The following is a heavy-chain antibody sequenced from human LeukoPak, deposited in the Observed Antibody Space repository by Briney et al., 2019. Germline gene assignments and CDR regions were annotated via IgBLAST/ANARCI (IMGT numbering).Heavy chain of an antibody. CDR2: IYHSGST. Sequence: SETLSLTCAVSGGSISSSNWWSWVRQPPGKGLEWIGEIYHSGSTNYNPSLKSRVTISVDTSKNQFSLKLSSVTAADTAVYYCARGVCSGGGCYGLFNYWGQGTLVTVSS. J-gene: IGHJ4*02. CDR1: GGSISSSNW. V-gene: IGHV4-4*02. D-gene: IGHD2-15*01. CDR3: ARGVCSGGGCYGLFNY.